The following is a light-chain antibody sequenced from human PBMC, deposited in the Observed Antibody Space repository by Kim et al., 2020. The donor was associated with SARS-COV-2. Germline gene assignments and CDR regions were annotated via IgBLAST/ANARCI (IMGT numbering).Light chain of an antibody. Sequence: ASVGDRDTITCRASQSISSWLAWYQQKPGKAPKLLIYKASSLESGVPSRFSGSGSGTEFTLTISSLQPDDFATYYCQQYNSYSPYTFGQGTKLEI. J-gene: IGKJ2*01. CDR3: QQYNSYSPYT. V-gene: IGKV1-5*03. CDR2: KAS. CDR1: QSISSW.